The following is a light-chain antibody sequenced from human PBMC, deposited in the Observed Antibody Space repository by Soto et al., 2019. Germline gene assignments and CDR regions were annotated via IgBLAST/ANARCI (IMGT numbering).Light chain of an antibody. CDR1: ASDVGSYNL. CDR2: EVT. V-gene: IGLV2-23*02. J-gene: IGLJ3*02. CDR3: CSYAGARTYVL. Sequence: QSALSQPASVSGSPGQSITISCTGSASDVGSYNLVSRYQQHPGKAPKLVIYEVTKRPSGISSRFSGSKSGITASLTISGLQAEDGGDYYCCSYAGARTYVLFGGGTKLTVL.